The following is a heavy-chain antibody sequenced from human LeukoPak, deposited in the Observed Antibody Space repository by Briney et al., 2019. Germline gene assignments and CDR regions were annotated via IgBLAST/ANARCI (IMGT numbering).Heavy chain of an antibody. D-gene: IGHD6-13*01. J-gene: IGHJ4*02. V-gene: IGHV1-2*02. CDR2: INPNSGGT. Sequence: VASVKVSCKASGYTFTGNYMHWVRQAPGQGLEWMGWINPNSGGTNYAQKFQGRVTMTRDTSISTAYMELSRLRSDDTAVYYCAREEESSSSWDYWGQGTLVTVSS. CDR1: GYTFTGNY. CDR3: AREEESSSSWDY.